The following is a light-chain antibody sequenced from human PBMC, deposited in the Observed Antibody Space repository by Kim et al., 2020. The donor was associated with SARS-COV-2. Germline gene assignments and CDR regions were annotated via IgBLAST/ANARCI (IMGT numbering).Light chain of an antibody. CDR1: QSISTY. Sequence: DIQMTQSPSSLSASVGDRVTITCRASQSISTYLNWYQQKPREAPKLLIYAASSLQSGVPSRFSGSGSGTDFTLTISSLQPEDFATYYCQQSYSIPYTFGQGTKLEIK. V-gene: IGKV1-39*01. CDR3: QQSYSIPYT. J-gene: IGKJ2*01. CDR2: AAS.